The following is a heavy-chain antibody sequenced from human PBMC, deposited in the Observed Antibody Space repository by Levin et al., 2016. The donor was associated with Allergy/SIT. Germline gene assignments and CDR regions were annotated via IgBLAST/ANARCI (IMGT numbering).Heavy chain of an antibody. J-gene: IGHJ6*02. CDR2: IGTGGDT. D-gene: IGHD1-1*01. V-gene: IGHV3-13*01. Sequence: GESLKISCIVSGPMFSHYDMHWVRQVTGEGLEWVSSIGTGGDTYYPDSVKGRFTVSRESAGNALYLTMNNLTAGDTAVYYCARASQHTWSGPFFYYYAMGVWGQGTTVTVSS. CDR1: GPMFSHYD. CDR3: ARASQHTWSGPFFYYYAMGV.